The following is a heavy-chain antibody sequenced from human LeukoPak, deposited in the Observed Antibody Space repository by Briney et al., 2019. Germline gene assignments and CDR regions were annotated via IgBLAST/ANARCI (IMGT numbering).Heavy chain of an antibody. CDR1: GFTVSSNY. Sequence: GGSLRLSCAASGFTVSSNYMSWVRQAPGKGLEWVSVIYSGGSTYYADSVKGRFTISRDNSKNTLYLQMNSLRAEDTAVYYCAREVVTTSASTFDYWGQGTLVTVSS. J-gene: IGHJ4*02. CDR3: AREVVTTSASTFDY. CDR2: IYSGGST. V-gene: IGHV3-66*01. D-gene: IGHD2-21*02.